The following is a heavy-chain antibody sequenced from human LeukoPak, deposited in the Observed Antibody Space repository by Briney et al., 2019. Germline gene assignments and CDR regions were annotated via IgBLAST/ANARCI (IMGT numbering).Heavy chain of an antibody. Sequence: GGSLRLSCAASGFTLSSYAMSWVRQAPGKGLEWVSTISGSGGSTYYADSVKGRFTISRDNSKNTLNPQMNSLRADDTAVYYCAKYASTVLTPFDYWGQGTLVTVSS. CDR3: AKYASTVLTPFDY. CDR1: GFTLSSYA. D-gene: IGHD4-17*01. V-gene: IGHV3-23*01. J-gene: IGHJ4*02. CDR2: ISGSGGST.